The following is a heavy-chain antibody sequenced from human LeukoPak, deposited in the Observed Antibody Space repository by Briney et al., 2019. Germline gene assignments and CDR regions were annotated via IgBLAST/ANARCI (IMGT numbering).Heavy chain of an antibody. J-gene: IGHJ4*02. D-gene: IGHD6-13*01. CDR3: ARDVGYDYGDY. CDR1: GYTFTDYY. CDR2: VDPEDGET. Sequence: VKISCKVSGYTFTDYYMHWVQQAPGKGLEWMGLVDPEDGETIYAEKFQGRVTITADTSTDTAYMELSSLRSDDTAVYYCARDVGYDYGDYWGQGTLVTVSS. V-gene: IGHV1-69-2*01.